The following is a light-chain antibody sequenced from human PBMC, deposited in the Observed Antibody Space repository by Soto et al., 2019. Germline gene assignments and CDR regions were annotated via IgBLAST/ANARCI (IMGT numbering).Light chain of an antibody. CDR3: CSYAGSYTHYV. Sequence: QSALTQPRSVSGSPGQSVTISCTGTSSDVGGYNYVSWYQQYPGKAPKVMICAVTKRPSGVPDRISGSKSGNTASLTISGLQAEDEADYYCCSYAGSYTHYVFGTGTKVTVL. J-gene: IGLJ1*01. CDR2: AVT. CDR1: SSDVGGYNY. V-gene: IGLV2-11*01.